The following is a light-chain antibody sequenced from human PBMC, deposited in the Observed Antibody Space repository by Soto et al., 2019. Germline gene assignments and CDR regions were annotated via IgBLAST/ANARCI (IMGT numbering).Light chain of an antibody. J-gene: IGKJ1*01. CDR2: GAS. CDR1: ESVSSD. CDR3: QHYSNWPRK. V-gene: IGKV3-15*01. Sequence: ERVLMQVVGALSEKTGERATLSCRASESVSSDLAWYQQKPGQAPRLLMFGASTRATGFPARFSGSGSGTEFTLAINCLQSEDFAVYCCQHYSNWPRKFGQGTKVDIK.